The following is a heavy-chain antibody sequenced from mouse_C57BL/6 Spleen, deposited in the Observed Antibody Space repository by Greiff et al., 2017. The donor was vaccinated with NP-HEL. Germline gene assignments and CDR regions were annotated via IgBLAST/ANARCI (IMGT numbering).Heavy chain of an antibody. CDR1: GYTFTSYW. J-gene: IGHJ3*01. V-gene: IGHV1-61*01. D-gene: IGHD1-1*01. CDR3: ALDYGSSQFAY. CDR2: IYPSDSET. Sequence: VQLQQSGAELVRPGSSVKLSCKASGYTFTSYWMDWVKQRPGQGLEWIGNIYPSDSETHYNQKFKDKATLTVDKSSSTAYMQLSSLTSEDSAVYYWALDYGSSQFAYWGQGTLVTVSA.